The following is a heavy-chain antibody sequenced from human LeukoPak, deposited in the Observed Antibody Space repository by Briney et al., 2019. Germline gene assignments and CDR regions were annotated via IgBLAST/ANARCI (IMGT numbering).Heavy chain of an antibody. Sequence: PVGSLRLSCAASGFTFSSYWMSWVRQAPGKGLEWVANIKQDGSEKYYVDSVKGRFTISRDNAKNSLYLQMNSLRAEDTAVYYCARDYGEWYFDYWGQGTLVTVSS. D-gene: IGHD7-27*01. J-gene: IGHJ4*02. CDR2: IKQDGSEK. V-gene: IGHV3-7*01. CDR3: ARDYGEWYFDY. CDR1: GFTFSSYW.